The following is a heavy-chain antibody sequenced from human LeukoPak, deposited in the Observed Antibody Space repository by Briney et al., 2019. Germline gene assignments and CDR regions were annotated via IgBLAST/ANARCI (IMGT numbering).Heavy chain of an antibody. J-gene: IGHJ4*02. CDR2: IYYSGST. CDR3: ARVNGPYFHY. CDR1: GGSISSYY. Sequence: SETLSLTCTVSGGSISSYYWSWIRQPPGKGLEWIGYIYYSGSTNYNPSLKSRVTISVDTSKNQFSLKLSSVTAADTAVYYCARVNGPYFHYWGQGTLVTVSS. V-gene: IGHV4-59*01.